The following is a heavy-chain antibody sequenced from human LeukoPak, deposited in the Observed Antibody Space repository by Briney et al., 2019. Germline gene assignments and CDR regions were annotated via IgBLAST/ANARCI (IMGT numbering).Heavy chain of an antibody. J-gene: IGHJ5*02. CDR1: GGSISSSSYY. D-gene: IGHD6-19*01. CDR3: ARAPGIAVAGWFDP. V-gene: IGHV4-39*07. CDR2: ICYSGST. Sequence: SETLSLTCTVSGGSISSSSYYWGWIRQPPGKGLEWIGSICYSGSTYYNPSLKSRVTISVDTSKNQFSLKLSSVTAADTAVYYCARAPGIAVAGWFDPWGQGTLVTVSS.